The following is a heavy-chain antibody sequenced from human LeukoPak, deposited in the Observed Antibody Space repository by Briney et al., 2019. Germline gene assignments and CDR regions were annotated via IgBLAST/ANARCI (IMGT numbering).Heavy chain of an antibody. CDR1: GGSISSSSYY. CDR3: ARVSGGYSYGYGDY. V-gene: IGHV4-39*07. Sequence: SETLSLTCTVSGGSISSSSYYWGWFRQPPGKGRGGIGSIYYSGSTYYNPSLKSRVTISVDTSKNQFSLKLSSVTAADTAVYYCARVSGGYSYGYGDYWGQGTLVTVSS. D-gene: IGHD5-18*01. CDR2: IYYSGST. J-gene: IGHJ4*02.